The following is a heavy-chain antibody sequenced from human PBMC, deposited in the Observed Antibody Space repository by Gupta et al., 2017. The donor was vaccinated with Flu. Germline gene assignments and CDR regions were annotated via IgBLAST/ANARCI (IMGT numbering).Heavy chain of an antibody. CDR3: AKYSGSSSYYFDY. Sequence: EVQLLESGGGLVQPGGSLRLSCAASGFTFSSYAMSWVRQAPGKGLEWVSGISGSGGSTYYADSVKGRFTISRDNSKNTLYLQMNSLRAEDTAVYYCAKYSGSSSYYFDYWGQVTLVTVAS. D-gene: IGHD1-26*01. J-gene: IGHJ4*02. CDR1: GFTFSSYA. V-gene: IGHV3-23*01. CDR2: ISGSGGST.